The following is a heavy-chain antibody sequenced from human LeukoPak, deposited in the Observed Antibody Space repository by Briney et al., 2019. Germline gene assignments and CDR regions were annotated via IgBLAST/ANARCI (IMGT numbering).Heavy chain of an antibody. CDR2: FDPEDGET. CDR3: ATARQYYYDSSGHPYFDY. J-gene: IGHJ4*02. D-gene: IGHD3-22*01. CDR1: GYTLTELS. Sequence: ASVKVSCKVSGYTLTELSMHWVRQAPGKGLEWMGGFDPEDGETIYAQKFQGRVTMTEDTSTDTAYVELSSLRSEDTAVYYCATARQYYYDSSGHPYFDYWGQGTLVTVSS. V-gene: IGHV1-24*01.